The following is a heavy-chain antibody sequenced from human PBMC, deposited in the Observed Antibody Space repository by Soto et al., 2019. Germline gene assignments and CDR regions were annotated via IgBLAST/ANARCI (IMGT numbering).Heavy chain of an antibody. D-gene: IGHD1-26*01. Sequence: EVQLVESGGGLVQPGGSLRLSCAASGFSFNTYEMNWVRQAPGKGLEWVSYISSSGSTIYYADSVKGRFTVSRENGKNSLYLQMNSVRAEDTAVYYCAYGGSCDYWGHGTQVTVSS. V-gene: IGHV3-48*03. CDR2: ISSSGSTI. CDR3: AYGGSCDY. J-gene: IGHJ4*01. CDR1: GFSFNTYE.